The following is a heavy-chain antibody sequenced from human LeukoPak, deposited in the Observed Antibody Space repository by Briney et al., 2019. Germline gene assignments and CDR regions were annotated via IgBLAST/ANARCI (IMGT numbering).Heavy chain of an antibody. D-gene: IGHD2-15*01. CDR2: IKQDGSEK. Sequence: GGSLRLSCAASGFTFSRYWTTWVRQAPGKGLEWVANIKQDGSEKYYVDSVKGRFSISRDNAKNSLYLQMNSLRAEDTAVYYCAKDGDCSGGTCYSGFDVWGQGTTVTVSS. CDR3: AKDGDCSGGTCYSGFDV. J-gene: IGHJ6*02. CDR1: GFTFSRYW. V-gene: IGHV3-7*01.